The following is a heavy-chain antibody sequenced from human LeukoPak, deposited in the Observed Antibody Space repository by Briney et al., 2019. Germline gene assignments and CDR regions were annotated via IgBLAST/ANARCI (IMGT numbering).Heavy chain of an antibody. CDR2: INPNSGAT. J-gene: IGHJ4*02. CDR1: GYTFTGYY. D-gene: IGHD1-26*01. Sequence: ASVKVSCKASGYTFTGYYIHWVRQAPGQGLEWMGWINPNSGATNYAQKFQGRVTMTRDTSISTAYMELSRLRSDDTAVYYCARSGRGTYYYFDLWGQGTLVTVSS. CDR3: ARSGRGTYYYFDL. V-gene: IGHV1-2*02.